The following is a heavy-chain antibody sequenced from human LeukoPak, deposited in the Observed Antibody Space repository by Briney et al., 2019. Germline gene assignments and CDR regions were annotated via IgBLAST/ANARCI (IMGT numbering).Heavy chain of an antibody. D-gene: IGHD3-10*01. V-gene: IGHV4-61*08. CDR2: IYYSGST. CDR3: ARVGMVRGLDY. CDR1: GGSISSTVYF. J-gene: IGHJ4*02. Sequence: SETLSLTCSVSGGSISSTVYFWGWIRQPPGKGLEWIGYIYYSGSTNYNPSLKSRVTISVDTSKNQFSLKLSSVTAADTAVYYCARVGMVRGLDYWGQGTLVTVSS.